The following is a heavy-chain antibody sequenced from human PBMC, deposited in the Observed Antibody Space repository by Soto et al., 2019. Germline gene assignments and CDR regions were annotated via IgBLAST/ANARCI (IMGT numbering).Heavy chain of an antibody. J-gene: IGHJ6*02. D-gene: IGHD1-26*01. CDR3: AKDVVVGATTGLGDYYYYYGMDV. CDR2: ISYDGSNK. V-gene: IGHV3-30*18. Sequence: SLRLSCAASGFTFSSYGMHWVRQAPGKGLEWVAVISYDGSNKYYADSVKGRFTISRDNSKSTLYLQMSSLRAEDTAVYYCAKDVVVGATTGLGDYYYYYGMDVWGQGTTVTVSS. CDR1: GFTFSSYG.